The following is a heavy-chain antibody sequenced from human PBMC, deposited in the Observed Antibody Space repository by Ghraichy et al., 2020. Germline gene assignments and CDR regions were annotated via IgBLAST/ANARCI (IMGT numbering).Heavy chain of an antibody. Sequence: SLNISCAASGFTLSSYPMHWVRQAPGKGLEWVAVMFSDENNKYYGDSVKGRFAISRDNSKNTLDLQMNSLRPEDTAVYYCARGGNGLHVWGQGTTVTVSS. J-gene: IGHJ6*02. V-gene: IGHV3-30*09. CDR1: GFTLSSYP. CDR3: ARGGNGLHV. CDR2: MFSDENNK.